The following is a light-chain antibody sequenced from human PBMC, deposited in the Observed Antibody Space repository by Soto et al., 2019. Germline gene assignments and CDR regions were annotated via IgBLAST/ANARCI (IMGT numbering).Light chain of an antibody. V-gene: IGKV3-15*01. CDR3: QQYNNWPQT. J-gene: IGKJ1*01. Sequence: EIVLTQSHGTVSLCAGERVTVSCGASQSVSSSYLAWYQQKPGQSPRLLIFGASIRATGIPARFSGSGSGTEFTLTISSLQSEDFAVYYCQQYNNWPQTFGQGTKVDIK. CDR1: QSVSSSY. CDR2: GAS.